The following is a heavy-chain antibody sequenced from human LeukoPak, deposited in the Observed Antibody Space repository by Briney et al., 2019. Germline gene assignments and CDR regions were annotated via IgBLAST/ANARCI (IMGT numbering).Heavy chain of an antibody. J-gene: IGHJ6*02. D-gene: IGHD7-27*01. V-gene: IGHV4-4*07. CDR3: ARGLGRDYYYGMDV. Sequence: SETLSLTCTVSGGSIRSYYWSWIRQPAGKGLEWIGRIYSSGSTSYNPSLKSRVTMSVDTSKNQFSLKLSSVTAADTAAYYCARGLGRDYYYGMDVWGQGTTVTVSS. CDR1: GGSIRSYY. CDR2: IYSSGST.